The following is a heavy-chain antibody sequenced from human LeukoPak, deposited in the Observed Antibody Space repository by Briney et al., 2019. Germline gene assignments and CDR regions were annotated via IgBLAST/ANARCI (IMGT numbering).Heavy chain of an antibody. CDR2: INPSGGST. D-gene: IGHD4-17*01. V-gene: IGHV1-46*01. CDR1: GYIFTNFY. CDR3: ARDDNGDNWFDP. J-gene: IGHJ5*02. Sequence: ASVKVSCKASGYIFTNFYMHWVRQAPGQGLEWMGVINPSGGSTSYAQKFQGRVTMTRDTSTSTVYMELSSLRSEDTAVYYCARDDNGDNWFDPWGQGTLVTVSS.